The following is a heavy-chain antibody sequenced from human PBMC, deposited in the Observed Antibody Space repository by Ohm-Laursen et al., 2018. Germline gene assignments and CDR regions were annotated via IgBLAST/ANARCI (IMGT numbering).Heavy chain of an antibody. CDR1: GDSISGRY. D-gene: IGHD1-26*01. J-gene: IGHJ4*02. Sequence: SKTLSLTCTVSGDSISGRYWSWIRQPPGKGLEWIGNIDDNGNTNYNPSLQSRVTISINTSKNQFSLQLRFVTAADTAVYHCAGAPNLYYFDYWGQGTLVTVSS. CDR3: AGAPNLYYFDY. CDR2: IDDNGNT. V-gene: IGHV4-59*08.